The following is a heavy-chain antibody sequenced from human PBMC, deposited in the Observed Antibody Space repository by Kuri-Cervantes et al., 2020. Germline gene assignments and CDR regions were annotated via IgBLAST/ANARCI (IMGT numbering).Heavy chain of an antibody. V-gene: IGHV3-11*06. CDR1: GGSFSGYY. J-gene: IGHJ6*02. CDR2: ISSSSSYI. Sequence: LSLTCAVYGGSFSGYYWSWIRQPPGKGLEWVSSISSSSSYIYYADSVKGRFTISRDNAKNSLYLQMNSLRAEDTAVYYCARGALYYGMDIWGQGTTVTVSS. CDR3: ARGALYYGMDI.